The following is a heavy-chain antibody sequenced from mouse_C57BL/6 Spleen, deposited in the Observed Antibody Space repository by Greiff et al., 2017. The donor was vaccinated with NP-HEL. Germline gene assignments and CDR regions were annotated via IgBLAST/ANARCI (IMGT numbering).Heavy chain of an antibody. V-gene: IGHV1-18*01. J-gene: IGHJ3*01. CDR3: ARGGSSSGFAY. Sequence: VQLKQSGPELVKPGASVKIPCKASGYTFTDYNMDWVKQSHGKSLEWIGDINPNNGGTIYNQKFKGKATLTVDKSSSTAYMELRSLTSEDTAVYYCARGGSSSGFAYWGQGTLVTVSA. CDR2: INPNNGGT. CDR1: GYTFTDYN. D-gene: IGHD1-1*01.